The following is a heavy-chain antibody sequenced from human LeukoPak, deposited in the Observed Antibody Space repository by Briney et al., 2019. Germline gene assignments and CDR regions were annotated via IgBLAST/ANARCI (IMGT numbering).Heavy chain of an antibody. J-gene: IGHJ4*02. Sequence: GGSLRLACAASGFTLSSNYMSWVRQAPGKGLEWVSSISSSSYIYYADSVKGRFTISRDNAKNSLYLQMNSLRAEDTAVYYCARDLGALGFDYWGQGTLVTVSS. CDR1: GFTLSSNY. V-gene: IGHV3-69-1*01. D-gene: IGHD4-17*01. CDR2: ISSSSYI. CDR3: ARDLGALGFDY.